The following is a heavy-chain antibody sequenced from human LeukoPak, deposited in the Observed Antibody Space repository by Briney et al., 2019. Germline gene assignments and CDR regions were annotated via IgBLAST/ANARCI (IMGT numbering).Heavy chain of an antibody. J-gene: IGHJ4*02. CDR2: ISSSSTYI. V-gene: IGHV3-21*01. Sequence: GGSLRLSCAASGFTFSSYSMNWVRQAPGKGLEWVSSISSSSTYIYYADSVKGRFTISRDNAKNSLYLQMNSLRAEDTAVYYCASSRYDSSGYYGIIGYWGQGTLVTVSS. CDR1: GFTFSSYS. CDR3: ASSRYDSSGYYGIIGY. D-gene: IGHD3-22*01.